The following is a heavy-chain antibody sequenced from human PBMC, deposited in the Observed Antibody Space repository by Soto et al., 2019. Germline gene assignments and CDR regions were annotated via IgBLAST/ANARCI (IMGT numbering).Heavy chain of an antibody. CDR2: IIPIFGTA. J-gene: IGHJ6*02. CDR1: GGTFSSYA. V-gene: IGHV1-69*13. Sequence: SVKVSCKASGGTFSSYAISWVRQAPGQGLEWMGGIIPIFGTANYAQKFQGRVTITADESTSTAYMELSSLRSEDTAVYYCARSSCHGLRYFDWLEADSLGMDVWGQGTTVTVSS. CDR3: ARSSCHGLRYFDWLEADSLGMDV. D-gene: IGHD3-9*01.